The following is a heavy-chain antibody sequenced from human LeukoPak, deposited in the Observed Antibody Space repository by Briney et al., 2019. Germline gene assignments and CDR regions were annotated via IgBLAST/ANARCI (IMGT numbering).Heavy chain of an antibody. CDR2: IIPIFGTA. CDR1: GGTFSSYA. V-gene: IGHV1-69*01. Sequence: ASVNVSCKASGGTFSSYAISWVRQAPGQGLEWMGGIIPIFGTANYAQKFQGRVTITADESTSTAYMELSSLRSEDTAVYYCARDTVEPEPPTGNYYYYYGMDVWGQGTTVTVSS. CDR3: ARDTVEPEPPTGNYYYYYGMDV. J-gene: IGHJ6*02. D-gene: IGHD1-14*01.